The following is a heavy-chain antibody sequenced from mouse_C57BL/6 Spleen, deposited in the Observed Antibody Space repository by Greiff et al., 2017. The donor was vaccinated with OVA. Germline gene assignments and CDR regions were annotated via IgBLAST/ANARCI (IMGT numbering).Heavy chain of an antibody. CDR1: GFTFSDYG. J-gene: IGHJ4*01. D-gene: IGHD2-12*01. CDR3: ARGRRGYAMDY. Sequence: EVQVVESGGGLVKPGGSLKLSCAASGFTFSDYGMHWVRQAPEKGLEWVAYISSGSSTIYYADTVKGRFTISRDNAKNTLFLQMTSLRSEDTAMYYCARGRRGYAMDYWGQGTSVTVSS. CDR2: ISSGSSTI. V-gene: IGHV5-17*01.